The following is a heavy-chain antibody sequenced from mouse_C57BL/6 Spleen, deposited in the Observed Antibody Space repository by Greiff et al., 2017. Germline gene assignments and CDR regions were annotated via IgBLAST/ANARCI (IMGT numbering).Heavy chain of an antibody. CDR3: ARSTTVVAPGAMDY. D-gene: IGHD1-1*01. CDR1: GYTFTSYD. Sequence: VQLVEPGPELVKPGASVKLSCKASGYTFTSYDINWVKQRPGQGLEWIGWIYPRDGSTKYNEKFKGKATLTVDTSSSTAYMELHSLTSEDSAVYFCARSTTVVAPGAMDYWGQGTSVTVSS. V-gene: IGHV1-85*01. CDR2: IYPRDGST. J-gene: IGHJ4*01.